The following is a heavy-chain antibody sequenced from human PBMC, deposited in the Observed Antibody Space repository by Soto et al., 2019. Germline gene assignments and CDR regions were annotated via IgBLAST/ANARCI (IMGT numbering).Heavy chain of an antibody. CDR2: INYGGTT. J-gene: IGHJ5*02. CDR3: ARGHPRSALSTSLVTAYWFDP. V-gene: IGHV4-34*01. CDR1: GGSIGSYFNNYY. D-gene: IGHD2-15*01. Sequence: QVQLQQWGAGLLKPSETLSLTCAVYGGSIGSYFNNYYWSWIRQTPGKGLEWIGEINYGGTTNYNLSLKTRISISIDTSKNQFSLKVKSVTAADTATYYCARGHPRSALSTSLVTAYWFDPWGQGTLVSVSS.